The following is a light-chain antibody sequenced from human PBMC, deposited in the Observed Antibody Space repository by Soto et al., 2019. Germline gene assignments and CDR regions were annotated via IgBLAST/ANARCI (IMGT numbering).Light chain of an antibody. V-gene: IGKV3-20*01. Sequence: DIVLTQSPGTLSLSPGERATLSCRASQSIGSTYLAWYQQRTGQPPRLLIYATSTRAICVPDRFRGSGSGTDFTLSISGLEPEDSAVYYCQQYAQSPGTFGQGTKVEIK. CDR3: QQYAQSPGT. J-gene: IGKJ1*01. CDR1: QSIGSTY. CDR2: ATS.